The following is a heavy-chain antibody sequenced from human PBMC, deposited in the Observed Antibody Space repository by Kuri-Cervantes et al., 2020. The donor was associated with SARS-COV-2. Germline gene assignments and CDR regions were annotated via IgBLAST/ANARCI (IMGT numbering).Heavy chain of an antibody. Sequence: GESLKISCAASGFTFSGSAMHWVRQASGKGLEWVGRIRSKANSYATAYAASVKGRFTISRDNSKNTLYLQMNSLRAEDTAVYYCAKDHGYSSSWPIDYWGQGTLVTISS. V-gene: IGHV3-73*01. D-gene: IGHD6-13*01. J-gene: IGHJ4*02. CDR3: AKDHGYSSSWPIDY. CDR2: IRSKANSYAT. CDR1: GFTFSGSA.